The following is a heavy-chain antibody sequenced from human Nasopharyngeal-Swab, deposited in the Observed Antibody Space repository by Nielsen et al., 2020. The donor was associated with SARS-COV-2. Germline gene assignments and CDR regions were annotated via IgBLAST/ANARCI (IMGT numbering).Heavy chain of an antibody. D-gene: IGHD3-3*01. V-gene: IGHV1-18*01. CDR1: GYTFTSYG. CDR3: ARDHYDFWSGYYYYGMDV. Sequence: ASVKVSCKASGYTFTSYGISWVRQAPGQGLEWMGWISAYNGNTKYSQKFQGRVTITRDTSASTAYMELSSLRSEDTAVYYCARDHYDFWSGYYYYGMDVWGQGTTVTVSS. CDR2: ISAYNGNT. J-gene: IGHJ6*02.